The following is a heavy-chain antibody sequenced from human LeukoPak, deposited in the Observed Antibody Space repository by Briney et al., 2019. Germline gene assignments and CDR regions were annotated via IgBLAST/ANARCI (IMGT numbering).Heavy chain of an antibody. J-gene: IGHJ4*02. CDR1: GFTFSTYG. CDR2: LRFDGNYE. Sequence: GGSLRLSCAASGFTFSTYGMHWVRQAPGKGLEWVAFLRFDGNYEYYTESVKGRFTISRDNSKNTLNLQMNSLRAEDTAFYYCAKAELGVDTFFDYWGQGTLVTVSS. V-gene: IGHV3-30*02. D-gene: IGHD3-3*01. CDR3: AKAELGVDTFFDY.